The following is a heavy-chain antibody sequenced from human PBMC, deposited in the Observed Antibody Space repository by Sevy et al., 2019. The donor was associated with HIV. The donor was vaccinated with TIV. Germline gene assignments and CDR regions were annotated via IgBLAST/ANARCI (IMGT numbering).Heavy chain of an antibody. CDR3: ARDYNSGWRKFNLFDP. V-gene: IGHV3-21*01. CDR2: ISSTSSYI. J-gene: IGHJ5*02. D-gene: IGHD6-19*01. CDR1: GFTFSTYS. Sequence: GGSLRLSCAASGFTFSTYSMNWVRQAPGKGLEWVSSISSTSSYIDYAYSVKGRFTISRDNAKNSLYLQMNNLRAEDTAVCYCARDYNSGWRKFNLFDPWGQGTLVTVSS.